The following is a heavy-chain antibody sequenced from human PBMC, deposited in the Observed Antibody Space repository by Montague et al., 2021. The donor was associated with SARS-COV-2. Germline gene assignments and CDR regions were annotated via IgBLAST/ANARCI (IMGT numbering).Heavy chain of an antibody. D-gene: IGHD1-14*01. V-gene: IGHV4-34*01. Sequence: SETLSLTCAVYGGSFSGYYWSWIRQPPGEGLEWIGEISHSGSTNYNPSLKSRVTISVDTSKNQFSLKLSSVTAADTAVYYCARSKPVSSFYYYYGMVVWDQGTKV. CDR1: GGSFSGYY. CDR3: ARSKPVSSFYYYYGMVV. J-gene: IGHJ6*02. CDR2: ISHSGST.